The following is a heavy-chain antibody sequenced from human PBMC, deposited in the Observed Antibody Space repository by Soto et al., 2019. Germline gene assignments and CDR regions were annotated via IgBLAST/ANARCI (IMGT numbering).Heavy chain of an antibody. CDR2: FYNGGTT. J-gene: IGHJ4*02. Sequence: SETLSLTCTVSGGSISTYYWIWIRQPPGKGLEWIGVFYNGGTTNYSPSHKSRVTISVDTSKNQFSLKLNSVTAADSAVYYCARDGSERPATYWGQGILVTVSS. V-gene: IGHV4-59*01. CDR1: GGSISTYY. CDR3: ARDGSERPATY. D-gene: IGHD3-10*01.